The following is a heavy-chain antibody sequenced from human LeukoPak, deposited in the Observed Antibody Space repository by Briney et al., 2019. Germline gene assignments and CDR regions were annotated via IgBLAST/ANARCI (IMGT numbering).Heavy chain of an antibody. CDR3: ARRLRRKYYFDY. CDR2: IYYSGST. CDR1: GGSISSYY. Sequence: SETLSLTCTVSGGSISSYYWSWIRQPPGKGLEWIGYIYYSGSTNYNPSLKSRVTISVDTSKNQFSLKLSSVTAADTAVYYCARRLRRKYYFDYWGQGTLVTVSS. J-gene: IGHJ4*02. V-gene: IGHV4-59*12. D-gene: IGHD2-21*01.